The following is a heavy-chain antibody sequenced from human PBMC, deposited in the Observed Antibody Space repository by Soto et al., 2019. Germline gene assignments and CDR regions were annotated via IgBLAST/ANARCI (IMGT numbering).Heavy chain of an antibody. J-gene: IGHJ6*02. CDR1: GYTFTSYA. V-gene: IGHV1-3*01. D-gene: IGHD3-22*01. CDR3: ARAERRRPTQRGPWVNGMDV. CDR2: INAGNGNP. Sequence: ASVKVACKASGYTFTSYAMHWVRQAPGQRLEWMGWINAGNGNPKYSQKFQGRVTITRDTSASTAYRELSGLRSEGTAVCYCARAERRRPTQRGPWVNGMDVWGQGTTVTAP.